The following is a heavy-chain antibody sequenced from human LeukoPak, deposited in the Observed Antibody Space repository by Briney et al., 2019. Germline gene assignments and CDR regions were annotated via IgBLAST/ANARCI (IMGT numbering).Heavy chain of an antibody. V-gene: IGHV3-30*01. J-gene: IGHJ4*02. CDR1: GFTFSSYA. D-gene: IGHD4-17*01. CDR2: ISYDGSSK. Sequence: GRSLRLSCAASGFTFSSYAMHWVRQAPGKGLEWVAVISYDGSSKYYADSVKGRFTISRDNSKNTLYLQMNSLRAEDTAVYYCARDTDDEGDYWGQGTLVTVSS. CDR3: ARDTDDEGDY.